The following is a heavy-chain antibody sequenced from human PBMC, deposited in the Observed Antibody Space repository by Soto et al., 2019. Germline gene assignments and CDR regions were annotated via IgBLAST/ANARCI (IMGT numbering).Heavy chain of an antibody. CDR3: MRQLGVDADNWFHP. Sequence: GESLKISCVASGYTFTSYWIGWVRQMPGKGLEWMGIIYPGDSDTRYSPSFRGQVTISADKSISTPYLQWSSLKASDTAMYYCMRQLGVDADNWFHPWGQGTLVTVSS. D-gene: IGHD2-8*01. CDR2: IYPGDSDT. V-gene: IGHV5-51*01. J-gene: IGHJ5*02. CDR1: GYTFTSYW.